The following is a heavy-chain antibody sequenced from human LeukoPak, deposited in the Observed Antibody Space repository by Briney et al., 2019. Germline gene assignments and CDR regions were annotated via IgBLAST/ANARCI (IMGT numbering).Heavy chain of an antibody. D-gene: IGHD3-10*01. CDR1: GGTFSSYA. V-gene: IGHV1-69*05. J-gene: IGHJ5*02. CDR2: IIPIFGTA. CDR3: AREVILWSTGWFDP. Sequence: SVKVSCKASGGTFSSYAISWVRQAPGQGLEWMGRIIPIFGTANYAQKFQGRVTITTDESTSTAYMELSSLRSEDTAVYYCAREVILWSTGWFDPWGQGALVTVSS.